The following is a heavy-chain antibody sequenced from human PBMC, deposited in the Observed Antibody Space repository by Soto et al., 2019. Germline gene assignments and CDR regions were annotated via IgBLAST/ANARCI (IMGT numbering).Heavy chain of an antibody. V-gene: IGHV4-61*01. J-gene: IGHJ5*02. D-gene: IGHD6-19*01. CDR2: ILYSGSS. Sequence: PSETLSLTCPVSAGSVSSATYFWSWVRQPPGGGLEWIAYILYSGSSMYNPSLKSRVTISLSTSKTQFSLRLTSVTAADTAVYYCARGMYNNGWILDLRGQGIAVTVSS. CDR3: ARGMYNNGWILDL. CDR1: AGSVSSATYF.